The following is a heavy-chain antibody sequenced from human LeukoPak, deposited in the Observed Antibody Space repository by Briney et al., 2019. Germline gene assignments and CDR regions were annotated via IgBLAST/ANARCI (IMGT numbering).Heavy chain of an antibody. CDR2: ISGSGGST. D-gene: IGHD6-6*01. CDR1: GFSFSSYA. V-gene: IGHV3-23*01. CDR3: ARAGQLVPFDY. Sequence: GGSLRLSCAASGFSFSSYAMSWVRQAPGKGLEWVSGISGSGGSTYYADSVKGRFTISRDNSKNTLYLQMNSLRAEDTAVYYCARAGQLVPFDYWGQGTLVTVSS. J-gene: IGHJ4*02.